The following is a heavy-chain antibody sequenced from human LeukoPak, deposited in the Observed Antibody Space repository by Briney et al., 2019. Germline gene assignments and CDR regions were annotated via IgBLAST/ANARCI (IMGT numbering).Heavy chain of an antibody. D-gene: IGHD3-3*01. V-gene: IGHV4-30-2*01. J-gene: IGHJ3*02. CDR1: GGSISSGGYY. Sequence: PSQTLSLTCTVSGGSISSGGYYWRWIRQPPGKGLEWIGYIYHSGSTYYNPSLKSRVTISVDRSKNQFSLKLSSVTAADTAVYYCARDNNGLYFGVRGFDIWGQGKMVIVSS. CDR2: IYHSGST. CDR3: ARDNNGLYFGVRGFDI.